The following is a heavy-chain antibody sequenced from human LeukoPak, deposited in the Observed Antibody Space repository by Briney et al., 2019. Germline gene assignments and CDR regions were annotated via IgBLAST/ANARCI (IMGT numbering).Heavy chain of an antibody. CDR1: GGSISSYY. J-gene: IGHJ4*02. D-gene: IGHD3-22*01. Sequence: SETLSLTCTVSGGSISSYYWSWIRQPPGKGLEWIGYIYYSGSTNYNPSLKSRVTMSVDTSKNQFSLKLSSVTAADTAVYYCAREYDSSGYHHYYFDYWGQGTLVTVSS. CDR3: AREYDSSGYHHYYFDY. V-gene: IGHV4-59*12. CDR2: IYYSGST.